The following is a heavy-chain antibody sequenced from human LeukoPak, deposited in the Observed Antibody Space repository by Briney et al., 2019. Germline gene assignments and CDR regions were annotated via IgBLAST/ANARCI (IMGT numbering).Heavy chain of an antibody. CDR1: GGSISSGGYY. Sequence: SETLPLTCTVSGGSISSGGYYWSWIRQHPGKGLEWIGYIYYSGSTYYNPSLKSRVTISVDTSKNQFSLKLSSVTAADTAVYYCARREWLRSTDDAFDIWGQGTMVTVSS. J-gene: IGHJ3*02. CDR2: IYYSGST. D-gene: IGHD5-12*01. CDR3: ARREWLRSTDDAFDI. V-gene: IGHV4-31*03.